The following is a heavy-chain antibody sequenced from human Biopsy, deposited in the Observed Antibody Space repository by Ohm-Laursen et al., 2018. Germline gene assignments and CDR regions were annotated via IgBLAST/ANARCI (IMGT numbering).Heavy chain of an antibody. CDR2: IIPMFGTA. J-gene: IGHJ4*02. D-gene: IGHD1-26*01. Sequence: GATVKISCKASGFSFTGYYIHWVRQAPGQGLEWMGGIIPMFGTANYAQMFQGRVTISADESTSTSYMELSSLTTEDTAIYYCARGPHSGSHSCFDYWGRRTLVTVSS. V-gene: IGHV1-69*13. CDR3: ARGPHSGSHSCFDY. CDR1: GFSFTGYY.